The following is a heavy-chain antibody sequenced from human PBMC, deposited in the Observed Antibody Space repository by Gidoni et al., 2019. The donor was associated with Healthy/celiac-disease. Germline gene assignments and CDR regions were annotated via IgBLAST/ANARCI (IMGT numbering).Heavy chain of an antibody. D-gene: IGHD1-26*01. V-gene: IGHV5-51*01. Sequence: VQLALSGAAVKQPGESLKISCQVSGYSFTSYWIGWVRQMPGKGLEWMGIIYPGDSDTRYSPSFQGQVTISADKSISTAYLQWSSLKAADTAMYYCARHRGVGATNLPMDYWGQGTLVTVSS. CDR2: IYPGDSDT. CDR3: ARHRGVGATNLPMDY. CDR1: GYSFTSYW. J-gene: IGHJ4*02.